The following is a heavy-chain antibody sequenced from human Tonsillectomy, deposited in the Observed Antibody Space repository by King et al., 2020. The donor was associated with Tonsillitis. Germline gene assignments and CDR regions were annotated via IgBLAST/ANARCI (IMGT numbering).Heavy chain of an antibody. CDR2: ISYDGNNR. J-gene: IGHJ4*02. V-gene: IGHV3-30*18. Sequence: VQLVESGGGVVQPGRSLRLSCAASGFTFSDYGMHWVRQAPGQGLEWVAFISYDGNNRHYADSVRGRFTISRDNSKNTLYLQMNSLRPEDTAMYFCAKEPTTLTTSAYLNWGQGTLVTVSS. D-gene: IGHD4-17*01. CDR3: AKEPTTLTTSAYLN. CDR1: GFTFSDYG.